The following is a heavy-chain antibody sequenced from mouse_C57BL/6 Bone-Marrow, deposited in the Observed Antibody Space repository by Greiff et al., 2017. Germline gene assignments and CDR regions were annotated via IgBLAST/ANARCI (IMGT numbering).Heavy chain of an antibody. Sequence: ESGPGILQPSQTLSLTCSFSGFSLSTFGMGVGWIRQPSGKGLEWLAHIWWDDDKYYNPALKSRLTISKDTSKNQVFLKIANVDTADTATYYCARFPYDYDSYYFDYWGQGTTLTVSS. V-gene: IGHV8-8*01. CDR2: IWWDDDK. J-gene: IGHJ2*01. D-gene: IGHD2-4*01. CDR1: GFSLSTFGMG. CDR3: ARFPYDYDSYYFDY.